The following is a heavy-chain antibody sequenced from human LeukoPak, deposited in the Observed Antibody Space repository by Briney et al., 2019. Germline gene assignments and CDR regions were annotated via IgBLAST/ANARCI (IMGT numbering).Heavy chain of an antibody. CDR3: AREEFEWPPRWVFDY. V-gene: IGHV1-69*13. J-gene: IGHJ4*02. D-gene: IGHD3-3*01. Sequence: ASVKVSCKASGGTFSSYANSWVRQAPGQGLEWMGGIIPIFGTANYAQKFQGRVTITADESTSTAYMELSSLRSEDTAVYYCAREEFEWPPRWVFDYWGQGTLVTVSS. CDR2: IIPIFGTA. CDR1: GGTFSSYA.